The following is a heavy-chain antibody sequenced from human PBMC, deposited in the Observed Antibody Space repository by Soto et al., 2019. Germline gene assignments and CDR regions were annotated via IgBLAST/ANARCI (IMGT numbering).Heavy chain of an antibody. CDR1: GGTFSDFT. CDR3: ARYWSAGTLYGAFDI. D-gene: IGHD2-15*01. CDR2: LIPMIGAT. Sequence: QVQLVQSGSEVKKPGSSVKVSCKASGGTFSDFTLSWLRQAPGRGLEWMGGLIPMIGATNNAQKLKGRLTITADKSTGTGYMELNSLRSDDTAVYYCARYWSAGTLYGAFDIWGQGTEVNVAP. J-gene: IGHJ3*02. V-gene: IGHV1-69*06.